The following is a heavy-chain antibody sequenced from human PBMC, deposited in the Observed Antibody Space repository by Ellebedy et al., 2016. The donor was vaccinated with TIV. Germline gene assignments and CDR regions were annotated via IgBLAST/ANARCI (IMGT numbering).Heavy chain of an antibody. CDR3: VRARPYCGGDCFSFGN. CDR1: GFTFRDYW. V-gene: IGHV3-74*01. CDR2: IDTGGSTI. J-gene: IGHJ4*02. D-gene: IGHD2-21*02. Sequence: GGSLRLXXAASGFTFRDYWMHWVRQAPGKGLVWLSRIDTGGSTIDYADSVKGRFTISRDNAKNTLYLQMHSLRAEDTAVYYCVRARPYCGGDCFSFGNWGQGSLVTVSS.